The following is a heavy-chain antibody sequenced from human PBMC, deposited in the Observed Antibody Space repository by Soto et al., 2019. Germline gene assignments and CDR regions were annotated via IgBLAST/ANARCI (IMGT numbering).Heavy chain of an antibody. J-gene: IGHJ6*02. Sequence: GESLKIAFKGSGYTFTNYCVGCVPQMPGKGPEWMGIIYPGDSDTKYNPSFQGQVTISADKSITTTYLQWSSLKASDTAIYYCAASIFYYGMDVWGQGTTVTVSS. CDR1: GYTFTNYC. CDR3: AASIFYYGMDV. CDR2: IYPGDSDT. V-gene: IGHV5-51*01.